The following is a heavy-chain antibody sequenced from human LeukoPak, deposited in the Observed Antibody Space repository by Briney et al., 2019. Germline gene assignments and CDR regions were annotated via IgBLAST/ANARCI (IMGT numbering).Heavy chain of an antibody. CDR3: ARKRPDLYPLDY. CDR1: GSTFIAYA. CDR2: ISVSGATT. V-gene: IGHV3-23*01. Sequence: GGSLRPSCAALGSTFIAYAMTWVRQAPGKWLGWVSGISVSGATTSSADSVKGRFTITRDNSRNTLYLHMNSLRVEDTAVYYCARKRPDLYPLDYWGQGTLVTVSS. J-gene: IGHJ4*02.